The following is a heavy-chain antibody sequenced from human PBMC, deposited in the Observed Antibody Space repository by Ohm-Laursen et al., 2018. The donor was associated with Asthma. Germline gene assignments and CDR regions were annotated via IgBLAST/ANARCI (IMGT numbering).Heavy chain of an antibody. V-gene: IGHV1-18*01. D-gene: IGHD6-19*01. CDR2: ISVYNGNT. CDR1: GYTFTSYG. J-gene: IGHJ4*02. Sequence: GASVKVSCKASGYTFTSYGIAWVRQAPGQGLEWMGWISVYNGNTNYAQNLQGRVTLTTDTPTTTAYMELSSLRSEDTAVYYCARDCGWHAPDYWGQGTLVTVSS. CDR3: ARDCGWHAPDY.